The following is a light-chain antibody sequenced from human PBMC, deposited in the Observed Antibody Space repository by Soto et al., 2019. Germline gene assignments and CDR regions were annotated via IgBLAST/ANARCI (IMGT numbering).Light chain of an antibody. CDR1: HSVDVW. CDR2: KAS. V-gene: IGKV1-5*03. Sequence: DIQMTQSPSTLSASGGDRLTITCRSSHSVDVWLAWFQQKPGKAPKVLLPKASCLESGVPSRFSGRGAATEFTLPITSLQPDDFAPSYYQHYSASSPLTFGQGTKVEIK. CDR3: QHYSASSPLT. J-gene: IGKJ1*01.